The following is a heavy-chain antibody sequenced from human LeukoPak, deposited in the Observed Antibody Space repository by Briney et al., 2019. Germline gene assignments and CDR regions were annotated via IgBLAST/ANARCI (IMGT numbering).Heavy chain of an antibody. CDR2: IYFNGNT. Sequence: SETLSLTCTVSGDSISSYYWTWLRQSPGKGLEWIGNIYFNGNTNYNPSLKSRVAISIDTSKKQFSLNMSSVTAADTAVFYCAGGFDWLSVIWGQGTMVTVSS. V-gene: IGHV4-59*01. CDR1: GDSISSYY. CDR3: AGGFDWLSVI. D-gene: IGHD3-9*01. J-gene: IGHJ3*02.